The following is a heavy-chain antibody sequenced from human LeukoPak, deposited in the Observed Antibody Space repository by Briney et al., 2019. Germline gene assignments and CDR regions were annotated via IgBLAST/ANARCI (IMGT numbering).Heavy chain of an antibody. CDR1: GYTFTSYY. J-gene: IGHJ4*02. D-gene: IGHD1-26*01. V-gene: IGHV1-46*01. CDR3: ARNSGSYNPIDY. Sequence: ASVKVSCKASGYTFTSYYMHWVRQAPGQGLEWMGIINPSGGSTSYAQKFQGRVTMTGDTSTSAVYMELSSLRSEDTAVYYCARNSGSYNPIDYWGQGTLVTVSS. CDR2: INPSGGST.